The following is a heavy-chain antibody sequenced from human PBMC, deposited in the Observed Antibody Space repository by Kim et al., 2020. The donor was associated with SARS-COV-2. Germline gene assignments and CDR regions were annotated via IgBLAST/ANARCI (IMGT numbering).Heavy chain of an antibody. Sequence: SETLSLTCTVSGGSISSYYWSWIRQPPGKGLEWIGYIYYSGSTNYNPSLKSRVTISVDTSKNQFSLKLSSVTAADTAVYYCARARPSIAVAAPVNFDLWGRGTLVTVSS. CDR3: ARARPSIAVAAPVNFDL. J-gene: IGHJ2*01. CDR2: IYYSGST. CDR1: GGSISSYY. V-gene: IGHV4-59*01. D-gene: IGHD6-19*01.